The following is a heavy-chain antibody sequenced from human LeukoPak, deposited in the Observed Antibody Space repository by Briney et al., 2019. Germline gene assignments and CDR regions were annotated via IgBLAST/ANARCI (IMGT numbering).Heavy chain of an antibody. CDR2: IYCSGTT. CDR1: GGSISSSPYY. J-gene: IGHJ5*02. D-gene: IGHD5-18*01. CDR3: AKGAGGFSYYNWFDP. V-gene: IGHV4-39*07. Sequence: SETLSLTCSVWGGSISSSPYYCGWIRQPPGKGLELIGSIYCSGTTHYNPSVESRVTISVDTSKNQFSLNLASVTAADTAIYYCAKGAGGFSYYNWFDPWGQGTLVTVSS.